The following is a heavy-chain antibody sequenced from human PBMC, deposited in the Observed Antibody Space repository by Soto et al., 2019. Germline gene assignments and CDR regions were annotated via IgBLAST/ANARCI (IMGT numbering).Heavy chain of an antibody. Sequence: GGSLRLSWVASEFTFSDSNMNWVRQAPGKGLEWVSYISSSGGTIYYGDSVKGRFTISRDNGKNSLFLQMNSLRDADTAVYYCARDRVVTVESDYFFGTDIVGKGTAVTVSS. CDR3: ARDRVVTVESDYFFGTDI. J-gene: IGHJ6*04. V-gene: IGHV3-48*02. CDR1: EFTFSDSN. CDR2: ISSSGGTI. D-gene: IGHD2-21*02.